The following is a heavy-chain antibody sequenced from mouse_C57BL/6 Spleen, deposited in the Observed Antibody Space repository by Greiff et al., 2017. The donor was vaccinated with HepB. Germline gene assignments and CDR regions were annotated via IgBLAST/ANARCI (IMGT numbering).Heavy chain of an antibody. J-gene: IGHJ1*03. V-gene: IGHV1-55*01. Sequence: QVQLQQPGAELVKPGASVKMSCKASGYTFTSYWITWVKQRPGQGLEWIGDIYPGSGSTNYNEKFKSKATLTVDTSSSTAYMQLSSLTSEDSAVYYCARSHYGNYVEWYFDVWGTGTTVTVSS. D-gene: IGHD2-1*01. CDR1: GYTFTSYW. CDR3: ARSHYGNYVEWYFDV. CDR2: IYPGSGST.